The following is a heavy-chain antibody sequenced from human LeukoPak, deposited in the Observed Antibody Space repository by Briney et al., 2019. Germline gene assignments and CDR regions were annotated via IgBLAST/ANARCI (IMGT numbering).Heavy chain of an antibody. CDR2: IYHSGST. CDR1: GGSISSYY. Sequence: PSETLSLTCTVSGGSISSYYWSWIRQPPGKGLEWIGYIYHSGSTNYNPSLKSRVTISGDTSKNQFSLKLSSVTAADTAVYYCARGYCSGGSCYSADQYYFDYWGQGTLVTVSS. J-gene: IGHJ4*02. V-gene: IGHV4-59*12. CDR3: ARGYCSGGSCYSADQYYFDY. D-gene: IGHD2-15*01.